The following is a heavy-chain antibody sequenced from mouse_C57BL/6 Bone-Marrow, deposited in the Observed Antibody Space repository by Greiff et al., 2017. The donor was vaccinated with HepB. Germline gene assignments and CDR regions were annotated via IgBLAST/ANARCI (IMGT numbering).Heavy chain of an antibody. CDR2: ISSGSSTI. CDR3: ARMGDYAFDY. V-gene: IGHV5-17*01. Sequence: DVQLVESGGGLVKPGGSLKLSCAASGFTFSDYGMHWVRQAPEKGLEWVAYISSGSSTIYYADTVKGRFTISRDNAKNTLFLQMTSLRSEDTAMYYCARMGDYAFDYWGQGTTLTVSS. J-gene: IGHJ2*01. CDR1: GFTFSDYG. D-gene: IGHD2-4*01.